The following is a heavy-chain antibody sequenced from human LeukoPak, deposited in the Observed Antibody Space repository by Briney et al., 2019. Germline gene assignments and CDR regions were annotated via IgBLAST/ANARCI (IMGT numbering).Heavy chain of an antibody. V-gene: IGHV4-39*01. CDR3: ARRRYYDGSGYLE. D-gene: IGHD3-22*01. CDR1: GDSVSRSDSY. CDR2: IYYSGRT. Sequence: PSETLSLTCSVSGDSVSRSDSYWDWIRQPPGKGLEWIGTIYYSGRTYYSPSLKSRVTMSVDPSNNQFSLILRSVTAADMALYYCARRRYYDGSGYLEWGQGTLLSVSS. J-gene: IGHJ1*01.